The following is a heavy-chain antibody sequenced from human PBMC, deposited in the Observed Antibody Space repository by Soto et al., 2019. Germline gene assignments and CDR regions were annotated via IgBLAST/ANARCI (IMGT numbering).Heavy chain of an antibody. V-gene: IGHV1-18*01. CDR2: ISAYNGNT. J-gene: IGHJ4*02. CDR1: GYTFTSYG. Sequence: QVQLVQSGAEVKKPGASVKVSCKASGYTFTSYGISWVRQAPGQGLEWMGWISAYNGNTIYAQKVQGRVSMTTDTSTSTAYMELRSLRSDDTAVYHCARSPIDSSGYYYGSYFDYWGQGTLVTVSS. CDR3: ARSPIDSSGYYYGSYFDY. D-gene: IGHD3-22*01.